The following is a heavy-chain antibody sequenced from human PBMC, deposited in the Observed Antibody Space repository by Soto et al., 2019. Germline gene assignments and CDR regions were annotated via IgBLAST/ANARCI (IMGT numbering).Heavy chain of an antibody. J-gene: IGHJ5*02. V-gene: IGHV4-59*11. CDR2: HSDST. CDR3: AGDYFDSSDYTTNWFDP. CDR1: GGSMRGQH. Sequence: SETLSLTCTVSGGSMRGQHWSWIRQPPGKGLEWIGHHSDSTNYNPSLKSRITISTDTSKNQFSLKLTSVTAADTALYYCAGDYFDSSDYTTNWFDPWGQGTLVTVSS. D-gene: IGHD3-22*01.